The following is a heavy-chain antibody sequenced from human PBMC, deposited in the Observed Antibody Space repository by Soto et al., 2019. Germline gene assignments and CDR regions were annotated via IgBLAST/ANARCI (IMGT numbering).Heavy chain of an antibody. CDR3: ARPLWSDDYNWGYFDL. V-gene: IGHV3-30-3*01. Sequence: QVQLVESGGGVVQPGRSLRLSCAASGFTFSSYAMHWVRQAPGKGLEWVAVISYDGSNKYYADSVKGRFTISRDNSKNTLDLHMSSLRTEATAVYYCARPLWSDDYNWGYFDLWGRGTLVTVSS. CDR2: ISYDGSNK. J-gene: IGHJ2*01. CDR1: GFTFSSYA. D-gene: IGHD4-4*01.